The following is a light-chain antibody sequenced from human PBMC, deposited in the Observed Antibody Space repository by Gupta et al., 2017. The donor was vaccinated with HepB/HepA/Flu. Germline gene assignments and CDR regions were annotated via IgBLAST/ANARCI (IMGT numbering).Light chain of an antibody. CDR1: SSNTGNNA. CDR3: ATWDDSLNGVI. CDR2: SNN. Sequence: QSVLTQPPSVSDVPGQRVTISCSGSSSNTGNNAVNWYQQLPGAAPRLIIYSNNMRPSAVSDRFSGSKSGTSASLAISGLQSEDEGHYYCATWDDSLNGVIFGGGTQLTVL. J-gene: IGLJ2*01. V-gene: IGLV1-36*01.